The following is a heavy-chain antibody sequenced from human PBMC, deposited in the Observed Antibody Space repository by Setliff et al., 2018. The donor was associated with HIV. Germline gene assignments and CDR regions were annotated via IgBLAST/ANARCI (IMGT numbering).Heavy chain of an antibody. V-gene: IGHV1-2*06. D-gene: IGHD4-17*01. CDR2: IYPSSGGT. CDR3: ARGTTVVMGDDVDNYHYSYLDV. Sequence: ASVKVSCKASGYTFTGYYIHWARQAPGQGLEWMGRIYPSSGGTNFAQKFRGRVTMTRDTSISTAYMELSRLTSDDTAMYYCARGTTVVMGDDVDNYHYSYLDVWGKGTTVTVSS. CDR1: GYTFTGYY. J-gene: IGHJ6*03.